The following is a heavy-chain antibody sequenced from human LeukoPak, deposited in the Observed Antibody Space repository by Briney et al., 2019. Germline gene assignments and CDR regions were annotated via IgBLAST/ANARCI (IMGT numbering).Heavy chain of an antibody. Sequence: TNYNPSLKSRVTISVDTSKNQFSLKLSSVTAADTAVYYCARVPYYYDSSGYYPYYYYGMDVWGQGTTVTVSS. CDR3: ARVPYYYDSSGYYPYYYYGMDV. CDR2: T. V-gene: IGHV4-59*01. J-gene: IGHJ6*02. D-gene: IGHD3-22*01.